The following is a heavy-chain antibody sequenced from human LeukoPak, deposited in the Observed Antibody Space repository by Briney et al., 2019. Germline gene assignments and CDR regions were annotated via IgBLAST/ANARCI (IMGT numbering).Heavy chain of an antibody. D-gene: IGHD3-10*01. CDR1: GYSFTSYW. CDR3: ARLLYYYGSGSYLHY. J-gene: IGHJ4*02. V-gene: IGHV5-51*01. Sequence: GESLKISCKGSGYSFTSYWIGLVRQMPGKGLEGMGIIYPGDSDTRYSSSFQGQVTISADKSISTAYLQWSSLKASDTAMYYCARLLYYYGSGSYLHYWGQGTLVTVSS. CDR2: IYPGDSDT.